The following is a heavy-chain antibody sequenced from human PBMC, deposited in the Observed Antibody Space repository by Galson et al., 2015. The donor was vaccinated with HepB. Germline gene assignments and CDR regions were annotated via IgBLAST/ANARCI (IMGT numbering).Heavy chain of an antibody. CDR1: GYAFSSYY. CDR2: IDPSSGGI. Sequence: SVKVSCKASGYAFSSYYIHWVRQAPGQGLEWMGWIDPSSGGIEYAQKFQDRVTMTRDTSISTVYMELSSLKSDDTAMYYCARDPFKSGSDVFDIWGQGTMVTVSS. J-gene: IGHJ3*02. CDR3: ARDPFKSGSDVFDI. V-gene: IGHV1-2*02. D-gene: IGHD5-12*01.